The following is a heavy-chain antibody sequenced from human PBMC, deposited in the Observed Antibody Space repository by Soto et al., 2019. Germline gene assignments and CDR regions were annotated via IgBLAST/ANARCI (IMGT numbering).Heavy chain of an antibody. CDR3: ARGRMIVGAWVRYYYYGMDV. V-gene: IGHV1-46*03. J-gene: IGHJ6*02. Sequence: ASVKVSCKASGYTFTSYYMHWVRQAPGQGLEWMGIINPSGGSTSYAQKIQGRVTMTRDTSTSTVYMELSSLRSEDTAVYYCARGRMIVGAWVRYYYYGMDVWGQGTTVTVSS. CDR2: INPSGGST. CDR1: GYTFTSYY. D-gene: IGHD3-22*01.